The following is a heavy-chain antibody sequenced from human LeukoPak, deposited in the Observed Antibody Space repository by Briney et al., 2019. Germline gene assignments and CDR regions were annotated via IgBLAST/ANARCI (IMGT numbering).Heavy chain of an antibody. Sequence: PGGSLRLSCAASGFSFSGSAIHWVRQACGKGLEWVGRIGTKDKNYATVYAASVRGRFTISRDDSENTAYLQMNSLKTEDTAVCYCISGFPLYLDYWGQGTLVTVSS. V-gene: IGHV3-73*01. CDR1: GFSFSGSA. CDR3: ISGFPLYLDY. CDR2: IGTKDKNYAT. J-gene: IGHJ4*02. D-gene: IGHD2/OR15-2a*01.